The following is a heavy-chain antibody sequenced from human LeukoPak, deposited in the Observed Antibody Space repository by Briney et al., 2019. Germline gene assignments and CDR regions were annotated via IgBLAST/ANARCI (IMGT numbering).Heavy chain of an antibody. V-gene: IGHV3-30-3*01. D-gene: IGHD6-13*01. CDR2: ISYDGSNK. J-gene: IGHJ4*02. CDR3: ARGPYSSSWYGDY. Sequence: GGSLRLSCAASGFTFSSYAMHWVRQAPGKGLEWVAVISYDGSNKYYADSVKGRFTISRDNSKNTLYLQMNSLRAEDTAVYYCARGPYSSSWYGDYWGQGTLVTVSS. CDR1: GFTFSSYA.